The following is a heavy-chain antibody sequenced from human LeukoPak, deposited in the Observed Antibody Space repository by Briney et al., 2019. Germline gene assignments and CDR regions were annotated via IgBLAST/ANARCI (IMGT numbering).Heavy chain of an antibody. V-gene: IGHV3-30*18. CDR1: GFTFSSYG. CDR2: ISYDGSNK. J-gene: IGHJ3*02. D-gene: IGHD6-13*01. Sequence: GGSLRLPCAGSGFTFSSYGMHRVRPAPGKGLGWVAVISYDGSNKYYADSVKDRFTTSRDNSKKTLYLQMNSLRAEETAVYYCAKDASRWYSAFDIWGQGTMVTVSS. CDR3: AKDASRWYSAFDI.